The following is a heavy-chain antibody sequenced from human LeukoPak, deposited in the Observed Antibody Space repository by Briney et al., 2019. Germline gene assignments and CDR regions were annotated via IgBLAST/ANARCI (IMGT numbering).Heavy chain of an antibody. V-gene: IGHV4-34*09. CDR3: ARELEGLGYYYYGMDV. D-gene: IGHD2-21*01. CDR2: IYYSGST. CDR1: GGSFSGYY. J-gene: IGHJ6*02. Sequence: SETLSLTCAVYGGSFSGYYWSWIRQPPGKGLEWIGYIYYSGSTYYNPSLKSRVTISVDTSKNQFSLKLSSVTAADTAVYYCARELEGLGYYYYGMDVWGQGTTVTVSS.